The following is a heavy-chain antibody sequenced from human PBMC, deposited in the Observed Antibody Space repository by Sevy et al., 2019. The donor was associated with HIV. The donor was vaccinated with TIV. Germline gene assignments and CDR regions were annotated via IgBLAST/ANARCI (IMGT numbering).Heavy chain of an antibody. CDR3: ARAPSGSQGPGQYFHH. Sequence: ASVNVSCKTSGYTFTNYFITWVRQAPGQGLEWMGRISRYDTNYAQKFQGRVTMTTDTSTSTVYMELRSLKSDDTAVYYCARAPSGSQGPGQYFHHWGQGTLVTVSS. V-gene: IGHV1-18*01. J-gene: IGHJ1*01. D-gene: IGHD1-26*01. CDR2: ISRYDT. CDR1: GYTFTNYF.